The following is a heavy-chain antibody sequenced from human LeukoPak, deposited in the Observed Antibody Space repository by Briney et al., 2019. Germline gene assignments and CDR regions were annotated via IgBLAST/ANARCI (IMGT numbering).Heavy chain of an antibody. CDR2: IYSGGST. J-gene: IGHJ4*02. CDR3: ARAKWELLPPGY. CDR1: GFTVSSNY. D-gene: IGHD1-26*01. V-gene: IGHV3-53*01. Sequence: PGGSLRLSCAASGFTVSSNYMSWVRQAPGKGLEWVSVIYSGGSTYYADSVKGRFTIYRDNSKNTPYLQMNSLRAEDTAVYYCARAKWELLPPGYWGQGTLVTVSS.